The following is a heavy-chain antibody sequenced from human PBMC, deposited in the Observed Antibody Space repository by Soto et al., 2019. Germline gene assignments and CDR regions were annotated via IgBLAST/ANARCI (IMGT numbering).Heavy chain of an antibody. J-gene: IGHJ4*02. CDR1: GGSFSGYY. V-gene: IGHV4-34*01. CDR3: ASRDYDFWSGYYIDY. D-gene: IGHD3-3*01. Sequence: SETLSLTCAVYGGSFSGYYWSWIRQPPGNGLEWIGEINHSGSTNYNPSLKSRVTISVDTSKNQFSLKLSSGTAADTAVYYCASRDYDFWSGYYIDYWGQGTLVTVSS. CDR2: INHSGST.